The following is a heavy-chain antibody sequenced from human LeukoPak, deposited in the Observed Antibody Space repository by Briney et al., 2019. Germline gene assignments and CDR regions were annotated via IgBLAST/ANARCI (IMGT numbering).Heavy chain of an antibody. D-gene: IGHD6-13*01. CDR1: GGSISSYY. Sequence: SETLSLTCTVSGGSISSYYWSWIRQPPGKGLEWIGYIYYSGSTNYNPSLKSRVTISVDTSKNQFSLKLSSVTAADTAVYYCARDRRHPIGYSSSWWNYYYGMDVWGQGTTVTVSS. CDR3: ARDRRHPIGYSSSWWNYYYGMDV. CDR2: IYYSGST. V-gene: IGHV4-59*12. J-gene: IGHJ6*02.